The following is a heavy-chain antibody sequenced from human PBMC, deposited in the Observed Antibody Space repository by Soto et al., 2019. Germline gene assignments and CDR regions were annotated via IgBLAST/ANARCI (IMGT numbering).Heavy chain of an antibody. CDR2: ISAHNGNT. CDR1: GYAFTTYG. CDR3: ARGRYGDY. J-gene: IGHJ4*02. Sequence: QVHLVQSGAEVKKPGASVKVPCKGSGYAFTTYGITWVRQTPGQGLEWRGWISAHNGNTNYAQKLQGRVTVTRDTSTSTAYMELRSLRSDDTAVYYCARGRYGDYWGQGALVTVSS. V-gene: IGHV1-18*01. D-gene: IGHD1-1*01.